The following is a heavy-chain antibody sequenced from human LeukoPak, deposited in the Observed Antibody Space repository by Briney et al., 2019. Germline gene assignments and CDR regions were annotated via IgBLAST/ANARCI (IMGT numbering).Heavy chain of an antibody. CDR2: TRDKANSYTT. CDR3: ARVGPPRSDAFDI. Sequence: GGSPRLSCAASGFTFSDHYMDWVRQTPGKGLKWVGRTRDKANSYTTEYAASVKGRFTISRDGSKNSLYLQMNSLKTEDTAVYYCARVGPPRSDAFDIWGQGTMVTVSS. CDR1: GFTFSDHY. J-gene: IGHJ3*02. V-gene: IGHV3-72*01.